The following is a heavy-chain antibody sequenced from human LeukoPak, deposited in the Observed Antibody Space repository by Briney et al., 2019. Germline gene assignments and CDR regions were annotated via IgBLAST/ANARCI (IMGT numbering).Heavy chain of an antibody. J-gene: IGHJ3*02. Sequence: GGSLRLSCVVSGFTFSSYNMNWVRQAPGKGLEWVSSIGTINNYIYYADSVTGRFTISRDNAKNSLYLQMNSLRAEDTAVYYCARYCSGGSCPDAFDIWGQGTMVTVSS. CDR2: IGTINNYI. D-gene: IGHD2-15*01. V-gene: IGHV3-21*04. CDR3: ARYCSGGSCPDAFDI. CDR1: GFTFSSYN.